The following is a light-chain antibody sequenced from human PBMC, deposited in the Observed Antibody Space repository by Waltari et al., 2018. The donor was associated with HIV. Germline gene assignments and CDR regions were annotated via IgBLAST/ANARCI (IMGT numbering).Light chain of an antibody. J-gene: IGLJ2*01. V-gene: IGLV1-44*01. CDR1: DSNIGVSS. CDR2: NHE. Sequence: QSQLIQPPSTSGAPGQRVDISCSGGDSNIGVSSVNWYQHLPGSSPKLLIFNHELRAPGVPDRFSGSRSGTSASLAISGLQSDDEGDYYGGVWDVNCDGVVFGGGTKVTVL. CDR3: GVWDVNCDGVV.